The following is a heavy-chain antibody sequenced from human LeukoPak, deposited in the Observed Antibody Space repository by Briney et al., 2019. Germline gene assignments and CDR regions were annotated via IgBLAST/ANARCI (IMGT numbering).Heavy chain of an antibody. Sequence: KPSETLSLTCTVSGGSISSSSYYWGWIRQPPGKGLEWIGSIYYSGSTYYNPSLESRVTVSVDTSKNQFSLKLSSVTAADTAVYYCAQGRYYDSSDYWGQGTLVTVSS. V-gene: IGHV4-39*01. CDR3: AQGRYYDSSDY. D-gene: IGHD3-22*01. J-gene: IGHJ4*02. CDR1: GGSISSSSYY. CDR2: IYYSGST.